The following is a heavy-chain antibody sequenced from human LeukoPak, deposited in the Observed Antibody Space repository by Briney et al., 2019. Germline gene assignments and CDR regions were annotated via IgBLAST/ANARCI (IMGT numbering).Heavy chain of an antibody. Sequence: GGSLRLSCAASGFTFHDYAMHWVRQAPGKGLEWVSGISWNSGIIGYADSVKGRFTLSRDNAKNSLYLHMNSLRAGDTAVYHCATSLSGWGTYYFMDVWGKGTTVTISS. CDR2: ISWNSGII. D-gene: IGHD3-10*01. J-gene: IGHJ6*04. CDR1: GFTFHDYA. CDR3: ATSLSGWGTYYFMDV. V-gene: IGHV3-9*01.